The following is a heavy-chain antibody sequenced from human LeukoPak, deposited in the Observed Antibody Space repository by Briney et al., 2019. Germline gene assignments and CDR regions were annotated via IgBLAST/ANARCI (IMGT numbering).Heavy chain of an antibody. D-gene: IGHD6-19*01. CDR2: VYYTGTA. J-gene: IGHJ4*02. CDR1: GGSVSSSSHY. Sequence: PSETLSLTCTVSGGSVSSSSHYWAWIRQPPGKGLEWIGSVYYTGTAYYNPSLKSRVTISVDTSKNQFSLKLNSVTAADTAFYYCVRVGFIAVAGVDHWGQGTLVTVSS. CDR3: VRVGFIAVAGVDH. V-gene: IGHV4-39*07.